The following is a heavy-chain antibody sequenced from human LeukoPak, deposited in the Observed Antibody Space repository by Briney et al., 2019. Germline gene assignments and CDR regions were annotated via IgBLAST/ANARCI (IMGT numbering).Heavy chain of an antibody. Sequence: ASVKVSCKASGYTFTGYYMHWVRQAPGQGLEWMGIINPSGGSTSYAQKFQGRVTMTRNTSISTAYMELSSLRSEDTAVYYCAREGRYFESYNSFDPWGQGTLVTVSS. CDR2: INPSGGST. V-gene: IGHV1-46*01. J-gene: IGHJ5*02. CDR1: GYTFTGYY. CDR3: AREGRYFESYNSFDP. D-gene: IGHD3-9*01.